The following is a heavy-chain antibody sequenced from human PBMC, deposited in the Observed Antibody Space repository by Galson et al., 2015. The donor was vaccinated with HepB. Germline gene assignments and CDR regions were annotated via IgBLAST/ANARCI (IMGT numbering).Heavy chain of an antibody. D-gene: IGHD1-7*01. CDR3: ASAVPGTPYYFDY. Sequence: QSGAEVKKPGESLRISCTGSGYSFTSYWISWVRQMPGKGLEWMGRIDPSDSYTNYSPSFQGHVTISADKSISTAYLQWSSLKASDTAMYYCASAVPGTPYYFDYWGQGTLVTVSS. J-gene: IGHJ4*02. CDR1: GYSFTSYW. CDR2: IDPSDSYT. V-gene: IGHV5-10-1*01.